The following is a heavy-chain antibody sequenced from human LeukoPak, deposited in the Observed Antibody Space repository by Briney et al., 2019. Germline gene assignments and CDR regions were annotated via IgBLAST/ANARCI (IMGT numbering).Heavy chain of an antibody. V-gene: IGHV4-39*01. Sequence: TSETLSLTCTVSGGSISSSSYYWGWIRQPPGKGLEWIGSIYYSGSTYYNPSLKSRVTISVDTSKNQFSLKLSSVTAADTAVYYCASSPDTIFGVDYYFDYWGQGTLVTVSS. CDR2: IYYSGST. D-gene: IGHD3-3*01. CDR1: GGSISSSSYY. J-gene: IGHJ4*02. CDR3: ASSPDTIFGVDYYFDY.